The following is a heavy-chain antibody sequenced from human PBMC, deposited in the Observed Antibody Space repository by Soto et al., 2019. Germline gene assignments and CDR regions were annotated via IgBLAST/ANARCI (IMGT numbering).Heavy chain of an antibody. V-gene: IGHV3-30*19. CDR2: TSCDGSDK. J-gene: IGHJ1*01. CDR1: GFTFRSYV. D-gene: IGHD3-16*01. Sequence: QVQLVESGGGVVQPGTSLRVSCVGSGFTFRSYVIHWVRQAPGKGLEWVALTSCDGSDKYYDDSVRGRFTISRDNSRNTVDLQMDSLRLEETALYYCARWGTTGGLDVWGQGTLVSVSS. CDR3: ARWGTTGGLDV.